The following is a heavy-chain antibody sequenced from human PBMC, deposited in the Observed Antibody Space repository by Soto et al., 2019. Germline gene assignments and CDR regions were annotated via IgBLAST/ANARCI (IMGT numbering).Heavy chain of an antibody. CDR1: VGSITSDNYY. CDR2: IYATGST. CDR3: ARVQATYGSQCFDY. V-gene: IGHV4-30-4*01. J-gene: IGHJ4*02. Sequence: TLSLTCTVSVGSITSDNYYWSWFLQRPGKGLEWIGFIYATGSTYYNPSLKSRVTISVDTSKDQFSLKVSSVTAADTAVYYCARVQATYGSQCFDYWGQGTLVTVSS. D-gene: IGHD3-10*01.